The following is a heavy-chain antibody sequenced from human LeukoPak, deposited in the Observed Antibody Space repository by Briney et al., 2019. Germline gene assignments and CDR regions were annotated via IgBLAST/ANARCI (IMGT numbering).Heavy chain of an antibody. CDR3: ARHRSGWSFDY. V-gene: IGHV3-23*01. CDR2: IRSTGGTT. Sequence: GGSLRLSCGASGFTYSNYAMSWVRQAPGKGLESVSDIRSTGGTTAYADSVKGRFTISGDNAKNTLYLQMNSLRAEDTAVYYCARHRSGWSFDYWGHGTLVTVSS. D-gene: IGHD2-15*01. J-gene: IGHJ4*01. CDR1: GFTYSNYA.